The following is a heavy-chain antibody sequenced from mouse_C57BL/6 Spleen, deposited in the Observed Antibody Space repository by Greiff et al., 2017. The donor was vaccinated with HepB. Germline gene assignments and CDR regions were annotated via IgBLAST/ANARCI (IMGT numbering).Heavy chain of an antibody. Sequence: EVQLVESGGGLVQPKGSLKLSCAASGFSFNTYAMNWVRQAPGKGLEWVARIRSKSNNYATYYADSVKDRFTISRDDSESMLYLQMNNLKTEDTAMYYCVRHEGDYYGSSHWYFDVWGTGTTVTVSS. CDR1: GFSFNTYA. J-gene: IGHJ1*03. D-gene: IGHD1-1*01. CDR3: VRHEGDYYGSSHWYFDV. CDR2: IRSKSNNYAT. V-gene: IGHV10-1*01.